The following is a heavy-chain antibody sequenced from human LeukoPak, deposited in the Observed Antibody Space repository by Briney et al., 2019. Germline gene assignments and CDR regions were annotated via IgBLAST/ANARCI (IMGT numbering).Heavy chain of an antibody. V-gene: IGHV1-18*01. CDR3: ASTYSSGWYYYFDY. Sequence: ASVKVSCKASGYTFTSYGISWVRQAPGQGLEWMGWISAYNGNTNYAQKLQGRVTTTTDTSTSTAYMELRSLRSDDTAVYYCASTYSSGWYYYFDYWGQGTLVTVSS. J-gene: IGHJ4*02. CDR2: ISAYNGNT. CDR1: GYTFTSYG. D-gene: IGHD6-19*01.